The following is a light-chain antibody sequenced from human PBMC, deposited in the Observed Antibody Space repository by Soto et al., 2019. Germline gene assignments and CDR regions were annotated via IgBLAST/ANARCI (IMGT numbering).Light chain of an antibody. J-gene: IGKJ4*01. CDR3: KQSKSFPLT. V-gene: IGKV1-12*01. Sequence: DIQMTQSPSSLSASFGDRINITCRASQGVDRWLAWYQQRPGKAPKVLIYAASNLRSGVPSRFSGSGYGTDFSLIIRSLQPEDLATYYCKQSKSFPLTFGGGTRVEIK. CDR2: AAS. CDR1: QGVDRW.